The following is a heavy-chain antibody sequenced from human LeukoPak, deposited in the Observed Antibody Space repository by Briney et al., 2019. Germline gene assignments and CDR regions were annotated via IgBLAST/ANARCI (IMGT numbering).Heavy chain of an antibody. J-gene: IGHJ4*02. D-gene: IGHD3-22*01. CDR3: ARRYYDSSGYYSAVDY. Sequence: ASVKVSCKASGYTFTGYYTHWVRQAPGQGLEWMGWINPNSGGTNYAQKFQGRVTMTRDTSISTAYMELSRLRSDDTAVYYCARRYYDSSGYYSAVDYWGQGTLVTVSS. CDR2: INPNSGGT. V-gene: IGHV1-2*02. CDR1: GYTFTGYY.